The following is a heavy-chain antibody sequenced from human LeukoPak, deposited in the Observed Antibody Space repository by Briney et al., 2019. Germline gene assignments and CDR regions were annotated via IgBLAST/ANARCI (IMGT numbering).Heavy chain of an antibody. Sequence: SETLSLTCAVYGVSFSGYYWSWIRQPPGKGLEWIGEINHSGSTNYNASLKSRVTISVDTSKNQFSLKLSSVAAADTAVYYCARVLRPAAIGYWGQGTLVTVSS. V-gene: IGHV4-34*01. J-gene: IGHJ4*02. CDR3: ARVLRPAAIGY. CDR1: GVSFSGYY. D-gene: IGHD2-2*01. CDR2: INHSGST.